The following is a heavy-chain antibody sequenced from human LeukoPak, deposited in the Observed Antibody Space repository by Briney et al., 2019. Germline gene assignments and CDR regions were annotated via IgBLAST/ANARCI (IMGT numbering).Heavy chain of an antibody. CDR1: GGSISSYY. CDR2: IYNSGST. J-gene: IGHJ3*02. Sequence: PSETLSLTCAVSGGSISSYYWSWIRQPPGKGLEWIGNIYNSGSTNYNPSLKSRVTISVDTSKNQFSLKLSSVTAADTAVYYCARDTYSSSSRPDQDAFDIWGQGTMVTVSS. CDR3: ARDTYSSSSRPDQDAFDI. V-gene: IGHV4-59*01. D-gene: IGHD6-6*01.